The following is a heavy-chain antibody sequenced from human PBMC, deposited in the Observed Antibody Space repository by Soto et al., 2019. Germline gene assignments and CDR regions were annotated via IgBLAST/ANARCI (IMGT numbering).Heavy chain of an antibody. CDR1: GYTFTSYY. V-gene: IGHV1-46*01. CDR2: INPSGGST. J-gene: IGHJ6*02. CDR3: ARDSSEGSDYYFYGMDV. Sequence: ASVKVSCKASGYTFTSYYMHWVRQAPGQGLEWMGIINPSGGSTSYAQKFQGRVTMTRDTSTSTVYMELSSLRSEDTAVYYCARDSSEGSDYYFYGMDVWGQGTTVTVSS. D-gene: IGHD3-3*01.